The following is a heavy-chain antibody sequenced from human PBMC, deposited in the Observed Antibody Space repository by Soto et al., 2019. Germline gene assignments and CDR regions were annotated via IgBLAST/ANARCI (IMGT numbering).Heavy chain of an antibody. D-gene: IGHD2-2*01. CDR1: GFTFSRYG. CDR2: IWYDGSNK. J-gene: IGHJ4*02. CDR3: AREVTAAVDY. Sequence: QVQLVESGGGVVQPGRSLRLSCAASGFTFSRYGMHWVRQSPGKGLEWVAVIWYDGSNKYYADTVKGRFTISRDNSKNTLYLQMNSLRAEDTAVYYCAREVTAAVDYWGQGTLVTVSS. V-gene: IGHV3-33*01.